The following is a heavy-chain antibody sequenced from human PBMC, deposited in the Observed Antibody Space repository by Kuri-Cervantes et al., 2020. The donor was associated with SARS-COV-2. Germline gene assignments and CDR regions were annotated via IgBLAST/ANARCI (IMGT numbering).Heavy chain of an antibody. V-gene: IGHV3-53*01. Sequence: GESLKISCAVSGFTVSSNYMSWVRQAPGKGLEWVSVIYSGGSTYYADSVQGRFTISRDNSKNTLYLQMNSLRVEDTVVYYCAREDRYGGNLNWFDPWGQGTLVTVSS. D-gene: IGHD1-26*01. CDR3: AREDRYGGNLNWFDP. CDR2: IYSGGST. J-gene: IGHJ5*02. CDR1: GFTVSSNY.